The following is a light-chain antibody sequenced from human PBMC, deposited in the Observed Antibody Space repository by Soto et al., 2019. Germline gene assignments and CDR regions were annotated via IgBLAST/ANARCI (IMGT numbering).Light chain of an antibody. V-gene: IGKV3-11*01. J-gene: IGKJ5*01. CDR1: QSVSSN. Sequence: EIVMTLSPAALSVSPGERATLSCRASQSVSSNLAWYQQKPGQAPRLLIYDASNRATGIPARFSGSGSGTDFTLTISSLETQDFAVYYCQQRSNWPTITFGQGTRLEIK. CDR2: DAS. CDR3: QQRSNWPTIT.